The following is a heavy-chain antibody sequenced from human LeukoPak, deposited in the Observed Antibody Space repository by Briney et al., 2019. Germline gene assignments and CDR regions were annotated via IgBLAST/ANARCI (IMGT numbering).Heavy chain of an antibody. CDR2: IKGDGIST. J-gene: IGHJ6*02. Sequence: GGSLRLSCAASGFDFSSNWMHWVRHAPGQGLVWVSRIKGDGISTNYADSVKGRFTISRDIAKNTLYLQMNSLRAEDTAVYYCAKPSHSSSWYYYYGMDVWGQGTTVTVSS. V-gene: IGHV3-74*01. CDR3: AKPSHSSSWYYYYGMDV. D-gene: IGHD6-13*01. CDR1: GFDFSSNW.